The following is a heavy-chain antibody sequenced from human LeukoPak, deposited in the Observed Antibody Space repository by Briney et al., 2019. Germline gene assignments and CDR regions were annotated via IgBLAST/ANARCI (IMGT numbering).Heavy chain of an antibody. Sequence: GGSLRLSCAASGFTFSSYSMNWVRQAPGKGLEWVSYISSSSSTIYYADSVKGRFTISRDNAKNSLYLQMNSLGAEDTAVYYCASHDYGDYGAFDIWGQGTMVTVSS. D-gene: IGHD4-17*01. CDR1: GFTFSSYS. CDR2: ISSSSSTI. V-gene: IGHV3-48*01. J-gene: IGHJ3*02. CDR3: ASHDYGDYGAFDI.